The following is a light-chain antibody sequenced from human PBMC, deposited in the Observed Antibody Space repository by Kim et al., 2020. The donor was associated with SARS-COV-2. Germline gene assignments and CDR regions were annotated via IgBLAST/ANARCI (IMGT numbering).Light chain of an antibody. CDR1: QSVSTY. V-gene: IGKV3-11*01. CDR2: DVS. J-gene: IGKJ2*01. CDR3: QQRSNWPT. Sequence: LSLSPGETATLSCRASQSVSTYLAWYQQKPGQAPRLLIYDVSNRAIDIPARFSGSGSGTDFTLTISSLEAEDFAVYYCQQRSNWPTFGQGTKLEI.